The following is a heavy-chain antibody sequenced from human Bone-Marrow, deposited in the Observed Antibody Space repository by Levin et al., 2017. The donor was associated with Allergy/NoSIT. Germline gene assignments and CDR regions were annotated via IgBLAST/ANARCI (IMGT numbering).Heavy chain of an antibody. CDR1: SDSISSTSHY. CDR2: IYYSGNT. J-gene: IGHJ3*02. CDR3: AREGYYGSEKEDAFDS. V-gene: IGHV4-39*01. D-gene: IGHD3-16*01. Sequence: SQTLSLTCAVSSDSISSTSHYWGWIRQPPGKGLEWIGSIYYSGNTYYDPSLKSRVTISVDTSKNQFSLKLRSVTAADTAVYYCAREGYYGSEKEDAFDSWGQGTLVIVSS.